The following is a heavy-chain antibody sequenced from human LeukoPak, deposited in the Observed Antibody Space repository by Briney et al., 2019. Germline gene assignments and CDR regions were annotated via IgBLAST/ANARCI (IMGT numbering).Heavy chain of an antibody. D-gene: IGHD3-10*02. CDR2: ISSSGSTI. CDR3: VELGITMIGGV. V-gene: IGHV3-48*03. J-gene: IGHJ6*04. Sequence: GGSLRLAWAAAGLTFSSYEMNWVRQAPGRGREWVSYISSSGSTIYYADSVKGRFTISRDNAKNSLYLQMNSLRAEDTAVYYCVELGITMIGGVWGKGTTVTISS. CDR1: GLTFSSYE.